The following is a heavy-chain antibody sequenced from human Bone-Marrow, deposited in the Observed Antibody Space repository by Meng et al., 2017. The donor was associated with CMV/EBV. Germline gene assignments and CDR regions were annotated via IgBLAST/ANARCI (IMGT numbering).Heavy chain of an antibody. CDR1: GDSLTSGDYY. V-gene: IGHV4-30-4*01. Sequence: SETLSLTCTVTGDSLTSGDYYWGWIRQPPGKGLEWIGYIYSYGDTYYNPSLKSRPHISIDMSKNQLSLNLTSVTAADTAFYYCARDGCTDSSCYPWSQGTLVTVSS. CDR2: IYSYGDT. J-gene: IGHJ5*02. CDR3: ARDGCTDSSCYP. D-gene: IGHD2-21*01.